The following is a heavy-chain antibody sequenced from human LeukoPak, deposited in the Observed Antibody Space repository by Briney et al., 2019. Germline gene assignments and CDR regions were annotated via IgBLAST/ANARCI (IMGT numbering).Heavy chain of an antibody. V-gene: IGHV3-7*01. J-gene: IGHJ6*02. Sequence: GGSLRLSCAASGFTFSSYAMSWVRQAPGKGLEWVANIKQDGSEKYYVDSVKGRFTISRDNAKNSLYLQMNSLRAEDTAVYYCARGPYYYYYGMDVWGQGTTVTVSS. CDR2: IKQDGSEK. CDR1: GFTFSSYA. CDR3: ARGPYYYYYGMDV.